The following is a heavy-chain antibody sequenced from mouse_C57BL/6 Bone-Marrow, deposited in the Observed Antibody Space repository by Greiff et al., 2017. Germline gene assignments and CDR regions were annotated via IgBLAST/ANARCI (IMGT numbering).Heavy chain of an antibody. J-gene: IGHJ2*01. D-gene: IGHD1-1*01. CDR2: IYPGSGNT. Sequence: VQLQQSGPELVKPGASVKISCKASGYSFTSYYIHRVKQRPGPGLEWIGWIYPGSGNTKYNEKFKGKATLTADTSSSTAYMQLSSLTSEDSAVYYCARLYYGSSYDYWGQGTTLTVSS. CDR3: ARLYYGSSYDY. CDR1: GYSFTSYY. V-gene: IGHV1-66*01.